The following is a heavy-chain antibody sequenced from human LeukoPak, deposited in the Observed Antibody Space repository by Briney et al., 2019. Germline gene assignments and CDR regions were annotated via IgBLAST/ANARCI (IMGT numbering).Heavy chain of an antibody. J-gene: IGHJ3*02. CDR3: ARDRIQYQYDFWSGTKDAFDI. V-gene: IGHV1-18*01. Sequence: ASVKVSCKASGYTFTSYGISWVRQAPGQGLEWMGWISAYNGNTNYAQKLQGRVTMTTDTSTSTAYMELRSLRSDDTAVYYCARDRIQYQYDFWSGTKDAFDIWGQGTMVTVSS. D-gene: IGHD3-3*01. CDR2: ISAYNGNT. CDR1: GYTFTSYG.